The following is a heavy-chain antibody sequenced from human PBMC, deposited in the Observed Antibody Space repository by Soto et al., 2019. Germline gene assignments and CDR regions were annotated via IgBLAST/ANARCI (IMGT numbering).Heavy chain of an antibody. V-gene: IGHV2-5*02. D-gene: IGHD6-13*01. Sequence: QITLKESGPTLVEPTQTLTLTCAFSGFSLSTSGVGVGWIRQPPGKALEWLAFIYWDDDKRYSPSLKTRLTIVKDTSNNQVVLIMTNMDPVDTATYYCAYRQAYISSWDSGWFDPWGQGTLVTVSS. CDR1: GFSLSTSGVG. J-gene: IGHJ5*02. CDR3: AYRQAYISSWDSGWFDP. CDR2: IYWDDDK.